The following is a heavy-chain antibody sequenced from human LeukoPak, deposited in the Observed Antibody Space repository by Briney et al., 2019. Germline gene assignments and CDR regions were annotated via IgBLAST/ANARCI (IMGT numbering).Heavy chain of an antibody. J-gene: IGHJ4*02. CDR1: GFTFGHHF. V-gene: IGHV3-7*01. Sequence: GGSLRLSCVASGFTFGHHFMSWVRQAPGGGLEWVANINPDGSIKFHADSVEGRFSTSRDNARNSVYLQMNSLRGEDTAVYYCARAVDVADYWGQGTLVAVSS. CDR2: INPDGSIK. CDR3: ARAVDVADY. D-gene: IGHD3-16*01.